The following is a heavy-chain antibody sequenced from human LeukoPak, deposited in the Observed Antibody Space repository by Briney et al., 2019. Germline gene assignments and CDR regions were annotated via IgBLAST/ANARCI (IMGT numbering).Heavy chain of an antibody. D-gene: IGHD3-16*01. Sequence: GASVKVSCKASGYTFTSYGISWVRQAPGQGLEWMGWISAYNGNTNYAQKLQGRVTMTTDTSTSTAYMELRSLRSDDTAVYYCARSRGEPSRLDYYYMDVWGKGTTVTVSS. CDR1: GYTFTSYG. J-gene: IGHJ6*03. CDR3: ARSRGEPSRLDYYYMDV. CDR2: ISAYNGNT. V-gene: IGHV1-18*01.